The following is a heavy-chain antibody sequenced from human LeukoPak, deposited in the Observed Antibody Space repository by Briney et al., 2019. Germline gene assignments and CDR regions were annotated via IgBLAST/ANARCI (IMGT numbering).Heavy chain of an antibody. CDR1: GFTFSDSA. J-gene: IGHJ4*02. Sequence: GGSLRLSCAASGFTFSDSAIHWVRQASGKGLEWVGRIRSKPQSYATAYDESLKGRFTISRDDSKNTAYLQMSSLRIEDTAVYYCTRVGPSTVVDYWGQGTQVTVSS. CDR3: TRVGPSTVVDY. V-gene: IGHV3-73*01. CDR2: IRSKPQSYAT. D-gene: IGHD1-26*01.